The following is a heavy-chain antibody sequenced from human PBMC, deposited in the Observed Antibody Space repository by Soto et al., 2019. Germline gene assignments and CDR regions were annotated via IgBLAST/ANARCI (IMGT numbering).Heavy chain of an antibody. CDR1: GFTFGDYA. D-gene: IGHD3-3*01. Sequence: GGSLRLSCTTSGFTFGDYAMSWFRQAPGKGLEWVGFIRSKNYGGTTAYAASVRGRFTISRDDSRSIAYLQMNSLKTEDTAVYYCTRNRRLTIFGGYYFDYRGQGTLVTGSS. CDR2: IRSKNYGGTT. V-gene: IGHV3-49*03. CDR3: TRNRRLTIFGGYYFDY. J-gene: IGHJ4*02.